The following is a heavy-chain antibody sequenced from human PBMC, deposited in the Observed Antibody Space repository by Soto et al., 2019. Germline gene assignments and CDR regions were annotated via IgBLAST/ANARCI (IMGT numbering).Heavy chain of an antibody. CDR3: ARRSVLRFLEWSDYGMDV. D-gene: IGHD3-3*01. CDR1: GGSISSSSYY. Sequence: SETLSLTCTVSGGSISSSSYYWGWIRQPPGKGLEWIGSIYYSGSTYYNPSLKSRVTISVDTSKNQFSLKLSPVTAADTAVYYCARRSVLRFLEWSDYGMDVWGQGTTVTVSS. V-gene: IGHV4-39*01. J-gene: IGHJ6*02. CDR2: IYYSGST.